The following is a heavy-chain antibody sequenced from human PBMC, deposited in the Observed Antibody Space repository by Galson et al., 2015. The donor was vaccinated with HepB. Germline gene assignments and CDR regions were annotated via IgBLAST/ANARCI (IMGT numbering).Heavy chain of an antibody. J-gene: IGHJ4*02. CDR3: ARGQPLIAARRFDY. D-gene: IGHD6-6*01. CDR2: INHSGST. V-gene: IGHV4-34*01. Sequence: SETLSLTCAVYGGSFSGYYWSWIRQPPGKGLEWIGEINHSGSTNYNPSLKSRVTISVDTSKNQFSLKLSSVTAADTAVYYCARGQPLIAARRFDYWGQGTLVTVSS. CDR1: GGSFSGYY.